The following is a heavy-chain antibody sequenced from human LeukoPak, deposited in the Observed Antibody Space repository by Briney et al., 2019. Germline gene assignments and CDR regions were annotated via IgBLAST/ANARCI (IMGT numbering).Heavy chain of an antibody. Sequence: PSETQSLTCTVSGGSISSSSYYWGWIRQPPGKGLEWIGSIYYSGSTYYNPSLKSRVTISVDTSKTQFSLKLSSVTAADTAVYYCAGGHTFGRPKVNWFDPWGQGTPVTVSS. CDR1: GGSISSSSYY. D-gene: IGHD3-16*01. CDR2: IYYSGST. CDR3: AGGHTFGRPKVNWFDP. V-gene: IGHV4-39*01. J-gene: IGHJ5*02.